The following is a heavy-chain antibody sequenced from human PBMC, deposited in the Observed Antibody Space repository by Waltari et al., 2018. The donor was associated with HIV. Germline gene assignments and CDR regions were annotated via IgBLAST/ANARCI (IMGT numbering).Heavy chain of an antibody. J-gene: IGHJ6*02. CDR2: INHSGSS. V-gene: IGHV4-34*01. CDR1: GGSFSGYY. CDR3: ARDWGYCSSTSCLIPEPYYYYGMDV. D-gene: IGHD2-2*01. Sequence: QVQLQQWGAGLLKPSETLSLTCAVYGGSFSGYYWSWIRQPPGKGLEWIGEINHSGSSNYNPSLKSRVTISVDTSKNQFSLKLSSVTAADTAVYDCARDWGYCSSTSCLIPEPYYYYGMDVWGQGTTVTVSS.